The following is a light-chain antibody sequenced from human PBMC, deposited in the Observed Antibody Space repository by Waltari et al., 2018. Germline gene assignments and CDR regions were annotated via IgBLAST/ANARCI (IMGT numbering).Light chain of an antibody. CDR2: GAS. CDR3: QQYSRWPPLT. V-gene: IGKV3-15*01. J-gene: IGKJ4*01. Sequence: EIVMTQSPVTLSVSPGERVTRSCRASQGVHDNLVRYQQKPGQAPRLLISGASTRATGGPARFRSSGSATDVTLTITSLQSEDAALYYCQQYSRWPPLTFGGGTKVEIK. CDR1: QGVHDN.